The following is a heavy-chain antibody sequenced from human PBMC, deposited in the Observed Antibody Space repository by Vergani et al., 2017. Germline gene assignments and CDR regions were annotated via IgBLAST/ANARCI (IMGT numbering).Heavy chain of an antibody. V-gene: IGHV4-4*03. CDR1: GGSLSGTNW. CDR2: IYHSGST. CDR3: ASNGYYCLDY. Sequence: QVQLQESGPGLVKPPGTLSLTCAVSGGSLSGTNWWSWVRQSPGKGLEWIGEIYHSGSTNYNPSLKSQVTISVDKSKNQLSLKLSTVTAADTAVYYCASNGYYCLDYWGRGTLVTVSS. J-gene: IGHJ4*02. D-gene: IGHD3-22*01.